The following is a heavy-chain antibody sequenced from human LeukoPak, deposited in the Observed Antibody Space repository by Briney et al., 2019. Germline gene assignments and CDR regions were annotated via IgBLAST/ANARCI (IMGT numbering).Heavy chain of an antibody. CDR3: VRYTDSSYPD. J-gene: IGHJ4*02. Sequence: GGSLRLSCAASGFTFSSYWMNWARQAPGKGLEWVASINHNGNVNYYVDSVKGRFTISRDNSKSTLYLQMSSLRPEDTAVYYCVRYTDSSYPDWGQGTLVTVSS. D-gene: IGHD2-2*02. CDR1: GFTFSSYW. CDR2: INHNGNVN. V-gene: IGHV3-7*01.